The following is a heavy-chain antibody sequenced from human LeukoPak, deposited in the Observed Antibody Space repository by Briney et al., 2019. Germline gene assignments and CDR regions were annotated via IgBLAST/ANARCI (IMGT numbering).Heavy chain of an antibody. D-gene: IGHD2-8*01. CDR3: ARSNGFGMDV. V-gene: IGHV3-74*01. J-gene: IGHJ6*01. CDR2: IKRDGSGA. Sequence: GGSLRLSCAASGFTFSFNSMHWVRQGPGRGLVWVSRIKRDGSGATYADSVKGRVTISRDNAKNTLYLQMNSLRAEDTAVYYCARSNGFGMDVWGQGTTVTVSS. CDR1: GFTFSFNS.